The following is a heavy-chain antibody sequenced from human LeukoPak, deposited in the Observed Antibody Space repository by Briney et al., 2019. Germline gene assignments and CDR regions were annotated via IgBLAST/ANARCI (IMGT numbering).Heavy chain of an antibody. CDR1: GFTFSSYW. V-gene: IGHV3-7*01. J-gene: IGHJ4*02. D-gene: IGHD1-26*01. Sequence: WGSLRPSCAASGFTFSSYWMSWVRQAPGKGLEWVANIKQDGSEKYYVDSVKGRFTISRDNAKNSLYLQMNSLRAEDTAVYYCARASEPRPNIGYWGQGTLVTVSS. CDR3: ARASEPRPNIGY. CDR2: IKQDGSEK.